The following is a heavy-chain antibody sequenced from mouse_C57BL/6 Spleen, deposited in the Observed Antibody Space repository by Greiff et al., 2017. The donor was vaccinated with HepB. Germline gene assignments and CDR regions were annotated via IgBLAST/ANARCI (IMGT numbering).Heavy chain of an antibody. V-gene: IGHV5-4*03. Sequence: EVNVVESGGGLVKPGGSLKLSCAASGFTFSSYAMSWVRQTPEKRLEWVATISDGGSYTYYPDNVKGRFTISRDNAKNNLYLQMSHLKSEDTAMYYCATTMITTDWYFDVWGTGTTVTVSS. CDR1: GFTFSSYA. D-gene: IGHD2-4*01. J-gene: IGHJ1*03. CDR2: ISDGGSYT. CDR3: ATTMITTDWYFDV.